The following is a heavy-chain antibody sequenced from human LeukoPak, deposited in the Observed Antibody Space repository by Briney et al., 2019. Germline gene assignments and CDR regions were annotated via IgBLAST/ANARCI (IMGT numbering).Heavy chain of an antibody. V-gene: IGHV1-69*13. Sequence: ASVKVSCKASGGTFSSYAISWVRQAPGQGLEWMGGIIPIFGTANYAQKFQGRVTITADESTSTAYMELSSLRSEDTAVYYCARLTSHYYDSSGYYPTVWGQGTLVTVSS. CDR1: GGTFSSYA. CDR3: ARLTSHYYDSSGYYPTV. D-gene: IGHD3-22*01. J-gene: IGHJ4*02. CDR2: IIPIFGTA.